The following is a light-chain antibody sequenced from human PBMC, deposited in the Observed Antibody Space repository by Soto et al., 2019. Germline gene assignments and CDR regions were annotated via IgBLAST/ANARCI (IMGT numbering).Light chain of an antibody. CDR3: QSYDRSLSVL. J-gene: IGLJ2*01. CDR1: SSNIGAGYD. CDR2: GNN. Sequence: QSVLTQPPSVSGAPGQRVTIFCTGNSSNIGAGYDVYWYQQLPGTAPKLLINGNNNRPSGVPDRFSGSRSGTSASLAIAGLQAEDEADYYCQSYDRSLSVLFGGGTKVTVL. V-gene: IGLV1-40*01.